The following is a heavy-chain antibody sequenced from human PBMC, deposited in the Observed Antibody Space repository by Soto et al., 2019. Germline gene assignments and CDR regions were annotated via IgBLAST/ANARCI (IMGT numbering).Heavy chain of an antibody. CDR3: AKVEFGSGYYPDAFDI. V-gene: IGHV3-30*18. CDR1: GFTFSSYG. D-gene: IGHD3-22*01. Sequence: QVQLVESGGGVVQPGRSLRLSCAASGFTFSSYGMHWVRQAPGKGLEWVAVISYDGSNKYYADSVKGRFTISRDNSKNTLYLQMNSLRAEDTAVYYCAKVEFGSGYYPDAFDIWGQGTMVTVSS. J-gene: IGHJ3*02. CDR2: ISYDGSNK.